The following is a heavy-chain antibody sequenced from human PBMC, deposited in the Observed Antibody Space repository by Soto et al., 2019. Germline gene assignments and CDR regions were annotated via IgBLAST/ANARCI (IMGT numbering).Heavy chain of an antibody. CDR3: ARESLGAKGADH. CDR1: GDTFNSYV. J-gene: IGHJ4*02. D-gene: IGHD3-16*01. CDR2: IIPIIGVT. Sequence: QVQLVQSGAEVKRPGSSVKVSCESSGDTFNSYVISWVRQAPGQGLEWMGGIIPIIGVTHYAQKVQGRVTISALSSTGTAYLELTNLGFEDTALSYCARESLGAKGADHWGQGTLVTVSS. V-gene: IGHV1-69*17.